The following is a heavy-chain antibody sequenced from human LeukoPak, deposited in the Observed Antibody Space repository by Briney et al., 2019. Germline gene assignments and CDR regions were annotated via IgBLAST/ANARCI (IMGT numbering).Heavy chain of an antibody. Sequence: PSQTLSLTCAVSGGSISSGGYSWSWIRQPPGKGLEWIGYIYHSGSTYYNLSLKSRVTISVDTSKNQVSMKLSSVTAADTAVYYCVRRGTTGTDFDYWGQGTLVTVSS. CDR3: VRRGTTGTDFDY. J-gene: IGHJ4*02. V-gene: IGHV4-30-2*03. D-gene: IGHD1-1*01. CDR1: GGSISSGGYS. CDR2: IYHSGST.